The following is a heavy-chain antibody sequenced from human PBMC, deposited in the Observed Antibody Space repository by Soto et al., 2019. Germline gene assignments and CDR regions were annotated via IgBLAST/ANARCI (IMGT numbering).Heavy chain of an antibody. J-gene: IGHJ4*02. CDR2: IKPEGSDK. D-gene: IGHD1-26*01. Sequence: GGSLRLSCAASGFTFSSYWMTWVRQAPGKGLEWVANIKPEGSDKYYVDSVRGRFTISRDNVNNLVYLQMNSLRAEDTAVYYCARGRVGASNWGQGTLVTVSS. CDR3: ARGRVGASN. V-gene: IGHV3-7*05. CDR1: GFTFSSYW.